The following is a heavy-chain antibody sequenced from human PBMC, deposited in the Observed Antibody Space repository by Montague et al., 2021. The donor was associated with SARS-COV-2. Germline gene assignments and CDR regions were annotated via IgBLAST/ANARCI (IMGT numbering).Heavy chain of an antibody. D-gene: IGHD3-16*01. CDR2: ISCDGSNK. CDR1: LFTFSNYA. J-gene: IGHJ6*02. CDR3: AREWDDITRPAHYGMDF. V-gene: IGHV3-30*09. Sequence: SLRLSCAASLFTFSNYAMHWVRQAPGKGLEWVALISCDGSNKYYADSVKGRFAISRDNSKNTLYLQMNSLRAEDTGLYYCAREWDDITRPAHYGMDFWGQGTTVTAS.